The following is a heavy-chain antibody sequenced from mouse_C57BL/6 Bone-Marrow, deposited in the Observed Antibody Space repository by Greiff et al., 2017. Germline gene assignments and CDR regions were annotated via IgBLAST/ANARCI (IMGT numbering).Heavy chain of an antibody. CDR2: IDPNSGGT. CDR1: GYTFTSYW. Sequence: VQLQQPGAELVKPGASVKLSCKASGYTFTSYWMHWVKQRPGRGLGWIGRIDPNSGGTKYNEKFKSKATLTVDKPSSTAYMQLSSLTSEDSAVYYCARPGLLGAMDYWGQGTSVTVSS. J-gene: IGHJ4*01. CDR3: ARPGLLGAMDY. V-gene: IGHV1-72*01. D-gene: IGHD3-3*01.